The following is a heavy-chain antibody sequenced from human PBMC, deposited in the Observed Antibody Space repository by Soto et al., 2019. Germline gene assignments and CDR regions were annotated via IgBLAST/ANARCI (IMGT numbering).Heavy chain of an antibody. Sequence: GGSLRLSCAASGFTVSSNYMSRVRQAPGKGLEWVSVIYGGGTTYYADSVRGRFTISRDHSKNTVYLQMSSLRAEDTAMYYCARDMAGYYGSEYPLGPWDVWGQGTTVTVSS. D-gene: IGHD3-10*01. J-gene: IGHJ6*02. CDR1: GFTVSSNY. CDR3: ARDMAGYYGSEYPLGPWDV. CDR2: IYGGGTT. V-gene: IGHV3-53*01.